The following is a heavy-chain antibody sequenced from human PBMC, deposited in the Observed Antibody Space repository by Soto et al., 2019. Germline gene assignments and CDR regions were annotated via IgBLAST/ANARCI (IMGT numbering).Heavy chain of an antibody. Sequence: PSETLSLTCAVSGGSISSGGYSWSWIRQPPGKGLEWIGYIYHSGSTYYNPSLKSRATISVDRSKNQFSLKLSSVTAADTAVYYCAAFWRYYDSSGYYGFDYWGQGTLVTVSS. J-gene: IGHJ4*02. CDR3: AAFWRYYDSSGYYGFDY. CDR1: GGSISSGGYS. V-gene: IGHV4-30-2*01. CDR2: IYHSGST. D-gene: IGHD3-22*01.